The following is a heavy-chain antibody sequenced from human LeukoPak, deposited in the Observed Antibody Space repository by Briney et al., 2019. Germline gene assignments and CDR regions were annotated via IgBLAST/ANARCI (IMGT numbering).Heavy chain of an antibody. D-gene: IGHD3-16*01. CDR1: GFTFSSDW. CDR2: INGDGGST. V-gene: IGHV3-74*01. Sequence: GGSQTLSCAASGFTFSSDWMHWVRQAPGKGLVCVSYINGDGGSTNYADSVRGRFTISRDNAKKTLYLQMNSLRDEDTAVYYCMRGLESWGLGNLFTVSS. CDR3: MRGLES. J-gene: IGHJ4*02.